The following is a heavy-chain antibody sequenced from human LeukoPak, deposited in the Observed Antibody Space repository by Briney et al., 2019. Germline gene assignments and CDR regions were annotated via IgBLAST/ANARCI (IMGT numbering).Heavy chain of an antibody. CDR3: ARGTTVVDYNWFDP. Sequence: SETLSLTCTVSGGSISSYYWSWIRQPAGKGLEWIGRIYTSGSTNYNPSLKSRVTMSVDTSKNQFSLKLSSVTAADTAVYYCARGTTVVDYNWFDPWGQGTLVTVSS. J-gene: IGHJ5*02. CDR1: GGSISSYY. D-gene: IGHD4-23*01. CDR2: IYTSGST. V-gene: IGHV4-4*07.